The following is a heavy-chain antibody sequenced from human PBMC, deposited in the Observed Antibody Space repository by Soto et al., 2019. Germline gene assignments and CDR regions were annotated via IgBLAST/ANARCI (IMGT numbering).Heavy chain of an antibody. V-gene: IGHV4-31*03. D-gene: IGHD2-2*01. CDR3: ARDAALYWSSTSCYGGQWPYYYYYGMDV. CDR2: IYYSGST. CDR1: GGSISSGGYY. Sequence: SETLSLTCTVSGGSISSGGYYWSWIRQHPGKGLEWIGYIYYSGSTYYNPSLKSRVTISVDTSKNQFSLKLSSVTAADTAVYYCARDAALYWSSTSCYGGQWPYYYYYGMDVWGQGTTVTVSS. J-gene: IGHJ6*02.